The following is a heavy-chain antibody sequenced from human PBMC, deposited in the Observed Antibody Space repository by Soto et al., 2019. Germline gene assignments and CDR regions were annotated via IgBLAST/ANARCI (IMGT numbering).Heavy chain of an antibody. CDR3: ARVQAVAGTTSYYYYGMDV. CDR1: GGSISSGGYY. Sequence: QVQLQESGPGLVKPSQTLSLTCTVSGGSISSGGYYWSWIRQHPGKGLEWIGYIYYSGSTYYNPSLKSRVTRAVDTSKNQCSLKPISVTAADTAVYYCARVQAVAGTTSYYYYGMDVWGQGTTVTASS. J-gene: IGHJ6*02. V-gene: IGHV4-31*03. CDR2: IYYSGST. D-gene: IGHD6-19*01.